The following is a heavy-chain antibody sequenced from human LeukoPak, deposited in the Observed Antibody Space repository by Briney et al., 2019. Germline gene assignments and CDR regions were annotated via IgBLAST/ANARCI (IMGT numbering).Heavy chain of an antibody. D-gene: IGHD3-10*01. CDR1: GFTFSSYW. J-gene: IGHJ3*02. CDR2: IKRDGSEK. CDR3: ARARDYGSGKANAFDI. V-gene: IGHV3-7*05. Sequence: PGGSLRLSCAASGFTFSSYWMSWVRQAPGKGLEWVANIKRDGSEKYYVDSVKSRFTISRDNAENSLYLQMNSLRAEDTAVYYCARARDYGSGKANAFDIWGQGTMVTVSS.